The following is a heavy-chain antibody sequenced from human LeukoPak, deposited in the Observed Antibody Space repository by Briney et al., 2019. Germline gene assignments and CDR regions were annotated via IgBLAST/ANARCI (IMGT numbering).Heavy chain of an antibody. J-gene: IGHJ3*02. CDR2: ISGSGAST. Sequence: GGSLRLSCAASGFTFTTYAMTWVRQAPGKGLEWVSAISGSGASTYYADFVRGRFTISRDNSKNTLYLQMNSLRAEDTAVYYCARDNQLLWFAFDIWGQGTMVTVSS. D-gene: IGHD2-2*01. CDR3: ARDNQLLWFAFDI. CDR1: GFTFTTYA. V-gene: IGHV3-23*01.